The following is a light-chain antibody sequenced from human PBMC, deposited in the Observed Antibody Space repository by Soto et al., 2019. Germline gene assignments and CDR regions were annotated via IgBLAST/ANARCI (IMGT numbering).Light chain of an antibody. Sequence: IMMKHSPATLSVSPGERATLSCRASQSVSSNFAWYQQKPGQAPRLLIYDASTRATGIPARFSGSGSGTEFTLTISSLQSEDFAVYYCQQYKKWPRTFGHGTKVDI. CDR1: QSVSSN. CDR3: QQYKKWPRT. CDR2: DAS. J-gene: IGKJ1*01. V-gene: IGKV3-15*01.